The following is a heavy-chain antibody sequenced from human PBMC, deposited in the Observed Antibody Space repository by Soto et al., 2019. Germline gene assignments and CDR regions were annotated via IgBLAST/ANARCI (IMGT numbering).Heavy chain of an antibody. CDR3: ARDVGLDSDDFFAY. CDR1: GFTFSSYG. CDR2: IRGDGGQT. D-gene: IGHD3-9*01. Sequence: LRLSCTASGFTFSSYGMGWVRQAPGKGLQWVSTIRGDGGQTHYTDSVKGRFSISRDNSKNTVYLQMDSLGAEDTAMYFCARDVGLDSDDFFAYWGQGTQVTVSS. J-gene: IGHJ4*02. V-gene: IGHV3-23*01.